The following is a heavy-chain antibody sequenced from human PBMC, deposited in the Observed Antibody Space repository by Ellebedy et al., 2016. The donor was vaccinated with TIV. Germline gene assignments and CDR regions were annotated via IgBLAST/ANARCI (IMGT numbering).Heavy chain of an antibody. J-gene: IGHJ2*01. CDR1: GFTFRIYD. CDR2: FGSGGDA. D-gene: IGHD1-14*01. Sequence: PGGSLRLSCAASGFTFRIYDMHWVRQSIGKGLEWVSAFGSGGDAYYPASVKGRFTISRENAKNSVYLQINSLRVGDTAVYYCVRGGAAPHNRYFDFWGRGTLVTVSS. V-gene: IGHV3-13*01. CDR3: VRGGAAPHNRYFDF.